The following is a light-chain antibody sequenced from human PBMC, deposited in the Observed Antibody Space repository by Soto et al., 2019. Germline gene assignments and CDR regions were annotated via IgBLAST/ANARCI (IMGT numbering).Light chain of an antibody. V-gene: IGKV3-15*01. J-gene: IGKJ4*01. CDR1: QSVNGN. Sequence: EIVMTQSPATLSLSPGERATLSCRASQSVNGNLAWYQQQTGQAPRLLIFGASTRATGIPTRFSGGGSGTDFTLTINSLQSEDFAIYYCHQYNKSPISFGGGTKVEVK. CDR3: HQYNKSPIS. CDR2: GAS.